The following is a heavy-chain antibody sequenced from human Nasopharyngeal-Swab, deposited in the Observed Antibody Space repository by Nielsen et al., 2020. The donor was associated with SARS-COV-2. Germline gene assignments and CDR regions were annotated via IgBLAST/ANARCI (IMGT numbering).Heavy chain of an antibody. CDR2: ISSSSSYT. Sequence: GESLKISCAASGFTFSDYYMSWIRQPPGKGLEWVSYISSSSSYTNYADSVQGRFTISRDNAKNSLYLQMNSLRAEDTAVYYCARSGYDYVSFFDYWGQGTLVTVSS. CDR3: ARSGYDYVSFFDY. D-gene: IGHD5-12*01. CDR1: GFTFSDYY. V-gene: IGHV3-11*06. J-gene: IGHJ4*02.